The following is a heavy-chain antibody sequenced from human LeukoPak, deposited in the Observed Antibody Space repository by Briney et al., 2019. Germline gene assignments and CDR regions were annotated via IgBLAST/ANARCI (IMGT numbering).Heavy chain of an antibody. CDR1: GFTFSSYSMN. CDR2: IYYSGST. V-gene: IGHV4-39*01. D-gene: IGHD1-26*01. Sequence: GSLRLSCAASGFTFSSYSMNWVRQPPGKGLEWIGSIYYSGSTYYNPSLKSRVTISVDTSKNQFSLKLSSVTAADTAVYYCARILIVGAPDYWGQGTLVTVSS. CDR3: ARILIVGAPDY. J-gene: IGHJ4*02.